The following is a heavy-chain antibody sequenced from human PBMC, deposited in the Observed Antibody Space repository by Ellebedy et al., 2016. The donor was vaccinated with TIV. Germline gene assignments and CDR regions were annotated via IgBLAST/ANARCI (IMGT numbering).Heavy chain of an antibody. CDR3: ARLWSGYSGYYFDY. J-gene: IGHJ4*02. CDR2: INHSGST. Sequence: SETLSLTCAVYGGSFSGYYWSWIRQPPGKGLEWIGEINHSGSTNFNPSLKSRVTISVDTSKNQFSLKLSSVTAADTAVYYCARLWSGYSGYYFDYWGQGTLVTVSP. CDR1: GGSFSGYY. V-gene: IGHV4-34*01. D-gene: IGHD3-3*01.